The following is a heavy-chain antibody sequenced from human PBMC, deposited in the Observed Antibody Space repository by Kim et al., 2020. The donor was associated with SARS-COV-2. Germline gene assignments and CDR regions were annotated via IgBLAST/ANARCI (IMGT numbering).Heavy chain of an antibody. CDR2: ISYDGSNK. J-gene: IGHJ4*02. D-gene: IGHD3-10*01. CDR1: GFTFSSYA. Sequence: RGSLRLSCAASGFTFSSYAMHWVRQAPGKGLEWVAVISYDGSNKYYADSVKGRFTISRDNSKNTLYLQMNSLRAEDTAVYYCAKSMVRGVLDYWGQGTLVTVSS. CDR3: AKSMVRGVLDY. V-gene: IGHV3-30*04.